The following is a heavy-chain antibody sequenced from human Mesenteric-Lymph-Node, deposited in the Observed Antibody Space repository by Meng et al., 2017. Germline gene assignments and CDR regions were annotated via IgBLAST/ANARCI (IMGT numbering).Heavy chain of an antibody. V-gene: IGHV3-9*03. CDR1: GFTFDDYA. J-gene: IGHJ6*02. Sequence: GGSLRLSCAASGFTFDDYAMHWVRQAPGKGLEWVSGISWNSGSIGYADSVKGRFTISRDNAKNSLYLQMNSLRAEDMALYYCAKDKINTMVRGGLGMDVWGQGTTVTVSS. D-gene: IGHD3-10*01. CDR2: ISWNSGSI. CDR3: AKDKINTMVRGGLGMDV.